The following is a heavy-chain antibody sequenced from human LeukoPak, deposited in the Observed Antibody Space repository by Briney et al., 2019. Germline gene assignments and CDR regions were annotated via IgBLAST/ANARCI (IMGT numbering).Heavy chain of an antibody. CDR1: GYSISSGYY. V-gene: IGHV4-38-2*02. J-gene: IGHJ4*02. CDR2: IYHSGST. Sequence: SETLSLTCAVSGYSISSGYYWGWIRQPSGKGLEWIGSIYHSGSTYYNPSLKSRVTISVDTSKNQFSLKLSSVTAADTAVHYCARDHRSVVYNWNDGRIYYFDYWGQGTLVTVSS. CDR3: ARDHRSVVYNWNDGRIYYFDY. D-gene: IGHD1-20*01.